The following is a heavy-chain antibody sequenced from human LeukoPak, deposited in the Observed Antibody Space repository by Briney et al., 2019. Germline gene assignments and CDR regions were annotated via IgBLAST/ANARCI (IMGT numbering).Heavy chain of an antibody. CDR2: IQNDASTE. Sequence: GGSLRLSCAASGFTFSSYSMNWVRQAPGKGLEWVAVIQNDASTENFADSVKGRFTISRDNSKNTVFLQMNSLRVEDTAVYYCARELSQIVWGGLDYGGQGTLVSVSS. CDR1: GFTFSSYS. V-gene: IGHV3-30*03. D-gene: IGHD2-21*01. J-gene: IGHJ4*02. CDR3: ARELSQIVWGGLDY.